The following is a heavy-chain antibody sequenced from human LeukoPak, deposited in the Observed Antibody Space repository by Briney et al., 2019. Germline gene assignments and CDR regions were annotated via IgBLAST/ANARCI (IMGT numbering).Heavy chain of an antibody. V-gene: IGHV4-34*01. CDR2: IYHSGST. CDR3: ATEAIIVGATTNDAFDI. CDR1: GGSFSGYY. D-gene: IGHD1-26*01. Sequence: SETLSLTCAVYGGSFSGYYWSWIRQPPGKGLEWIGYIYHSGSTYYNPSLKSRVTISVDRSKNQFSLKLSSVTAADTAVYYCATEAIIVGATTNDAFDIWGQGTMVTVSS. J-gene: IGHJ3*02.